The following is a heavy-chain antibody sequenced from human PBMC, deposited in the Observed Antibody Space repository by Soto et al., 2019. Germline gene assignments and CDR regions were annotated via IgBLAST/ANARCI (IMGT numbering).Heavy chain of an antibody. Sequence: EVQLVESGGDLVQPGGSLRLSCAASGFTFSTYWMHWVRQAPGKGLLWVSRIKTDGTYATYADSVKGRFTISRDNAKNPLYLPMNSLRVEDGAVYYCAAGGSGYYANWGQGTLVTVSS. V-gene: IGHV3-74*01. CDR1: GFTFSTYW. D-gene: IGHD3-22*01. CDR2: IKTDGTYA. J-gene: IGHJ4*01. CDR3: AAGGSGYYAN.